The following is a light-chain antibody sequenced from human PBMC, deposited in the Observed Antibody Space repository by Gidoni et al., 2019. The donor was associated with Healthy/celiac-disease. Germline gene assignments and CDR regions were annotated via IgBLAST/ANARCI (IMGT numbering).Light chain of an antibody. V-gene: IGKV1-39*01. CDR1: QSISSY. Sequence: RVTITYRASQSISSYLNWYQQKPGKAPKLLIYAASSLQSGVPSRFSGSGSGTDFTLTISSLQPEDFATYYCQQSYSTLYTFGQGTKLEIK. J-gene: IGKJ2*01. CDR3: QQSYSTLYT. CDR2: AAS.